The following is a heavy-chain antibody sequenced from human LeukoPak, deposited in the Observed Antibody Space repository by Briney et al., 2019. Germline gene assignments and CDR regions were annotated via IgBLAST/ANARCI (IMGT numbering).Heavy chain of an antibody. Sequence: GGSLRLSCAASGFTFSSYMNWVRQAPGKGLEWVSSISSTSSYIYYADSVKGRFTISRDNSKDTLYLQMSSLRVEDTAAYYCAKWREGANADFDYWGQGTLVTVSS. CDR1: GFTFSSY. CDR3: AKWREGANADFDY. J-gene: IGHJ4*02. D-gene: IGHD4/OR15-4a*01. CDR2: ISSTSSYI. V-gene: IGHV3-21*04.